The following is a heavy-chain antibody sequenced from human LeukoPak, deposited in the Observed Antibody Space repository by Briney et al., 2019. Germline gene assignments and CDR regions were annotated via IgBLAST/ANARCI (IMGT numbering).Heavy chain of an antibody. CDR3: ARDLDYYYYMDV. V-gene: IGHV1-69*05. CDR2: IIPIFGTA. CDR1: GGTFSSYA. Sequence: ASVKVSCKASGGTFSSYAISWVRQAPGQGLEWMGRIIPIFGTANYAQKFQGRVTITTDESTSTAYMELSSLRSEDTAVYYCARDLDYYYYMDVWGKGTTGTVSS. J-gene: IGHJ6*03.